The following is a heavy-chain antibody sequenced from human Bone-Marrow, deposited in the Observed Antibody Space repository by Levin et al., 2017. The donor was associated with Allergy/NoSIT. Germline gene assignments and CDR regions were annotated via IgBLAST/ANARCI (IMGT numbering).Heavy chain of an antibody. J-gene: IGHJ4*02. V-gene: IGHV4-39*07. CDR3: ARVPLRDYVWGTYRTGFDY. CDR2: VYYSGHT. D-gene: IGHD3-16*02. Sequence: SETLSLTCTVSGESISTSSYFWAWIRQTPGMGLEWIATVYYSGHTYYNPTLKSRATISIDTSKNQFSLKLNSATAADAAIYYCARVPLRDYVWGTYRTGFDYWGQGSLVSVSS. CDR1: GESISTSSYF.